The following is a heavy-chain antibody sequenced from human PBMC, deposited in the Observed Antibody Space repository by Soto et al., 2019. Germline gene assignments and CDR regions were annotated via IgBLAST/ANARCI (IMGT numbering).Heavy chain of an antibody. J-gene: IGHJ6*02. CDR2: ISSSSSYI. D-gene: IGHD6-13*01. CDR1: GFIFTSYS. Sequence: GGSPRLSCAASGFIFTSYSMNWVRQAPGKGLEWVSSISSSSSYIYYADSVKGRFTISRDNAKNSLYLQMSSLRAEDTAVYYCVRDSGSSSDYYGMDVWGQGTTVTVSS. CDR3: VRDSGSSSDYYGMDV. V-gene: IGHV3-21*01.